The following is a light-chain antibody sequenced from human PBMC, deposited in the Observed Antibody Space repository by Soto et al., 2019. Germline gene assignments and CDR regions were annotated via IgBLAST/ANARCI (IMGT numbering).Light chain of an antibody. CDR1: QSVSSK. CDR3: QQYNNWPPVT. Sequence: EIVLTQSPGTLSLSPGDRATLSCRARQSVSSKVAWYQQKPGQAPKLLISAASSRATAIPDRFSGSGSGTEFTLTISSLQSEDFAVYYCQQYNNWPPVTFGQGTKVDIK. J-gene: IGKJ1*01. CDR2: AAS. V-gene: IGKV3D-15*01.